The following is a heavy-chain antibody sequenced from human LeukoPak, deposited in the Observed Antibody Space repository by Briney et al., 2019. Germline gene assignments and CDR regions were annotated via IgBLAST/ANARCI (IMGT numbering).Heavy chain of an antibody. D-gene: IGHD3-3*01. CDR1: GSSVSSDEYY. CDR2: VYYSGSS. J-gene: IGHJ4*02. CDR3: ARVKVLRFLEWFLDF. Sequence: SETLSLTCTVSGSSVSSDEYYWSWVRQHPGKGLEWIGYVYYSGSSYYIPSLESRVTMSVEMSKNQFSLELRSVTAADTAVYYCARVKVLRFLEWFLDFWGQGALVTVSS. V-gene: IGHV4-31*03.